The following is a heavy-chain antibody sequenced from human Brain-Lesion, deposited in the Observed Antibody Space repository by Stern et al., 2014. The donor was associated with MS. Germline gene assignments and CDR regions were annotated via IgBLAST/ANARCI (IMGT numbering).Heavy chain of an antibody. V-gene: IGHV2-5*02. D-gene: IGHD4-23*01. CDR3: ARRRVAVVGRAPPNYFDP. J-gene: IGHJ5*02. Sequence: QITLKESGPTLVKPTQTLTLTCIFSGFSLNTPGVGVGWIRQPPGKALEWLAPIYWDDDNLYSPSVKNRVTISKDPSKNQVVLTMSNMDPVDPGTYFCARRRVAVVGRAPPNYFDPWGQGTLVTVSA. CDR1: GFSLNTPGVG. CDR2: IYWDDDN.